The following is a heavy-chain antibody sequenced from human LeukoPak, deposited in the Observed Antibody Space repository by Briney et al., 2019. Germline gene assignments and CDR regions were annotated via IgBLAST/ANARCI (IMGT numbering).Heavy chain of an antibody. Sequence: SETLSLTCTVSGGSISSYYWSWIRQPPGKGLEWIGYIYYSGSTNYNPSLQSRVTISVDTSKNQFSLKLSSVTAAGTAVYYCASSRSSGWYDYWGQGALATVSS. J-gene: IGHJ4*02. CDR1: GGSISSYY. D-gene: IGHD6-19*01. V-gene: IGHV4-59*01. CDR2: IYYSGST. CDR3: ASSRSSGWYDY.